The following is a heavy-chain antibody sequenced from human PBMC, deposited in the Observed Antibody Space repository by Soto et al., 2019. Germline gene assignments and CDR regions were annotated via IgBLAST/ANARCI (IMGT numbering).Heavy chain of an antibody. CDR2: ILNDGSNR. CDR3: ARDDEYSGNGMDV. Sequence: QVQLVESGGGVVQPVRSLRLSCAASEFTFSNYGMHWVRQAPGKGLEWVAVILNDGSNRYHADSVKDRFTISRDNSKNTLYLQMNSLRAEDTAVYYCARDDEYSGNGMDVWGQGTTVTVS. D-gene: IGHD3-10*01. J-gene: IGHJ6*02. V-gene: IGHV3-33*01. CDR1: EFTFSNYG.